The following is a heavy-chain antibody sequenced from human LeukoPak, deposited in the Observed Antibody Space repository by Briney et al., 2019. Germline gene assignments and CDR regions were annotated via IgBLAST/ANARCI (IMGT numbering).Heavy chain of an antibody. CDR3: AKLKRGYSYGDY. V-gene: IGHV3-30-3*02. CDR1: GFTFSSYA. Sequence: GGSLRLSRAASGFTFSSYAMHWVRQAPGKGLEWVAVISYDGSNKYYADSVKGRFTISRDNSKNTLYLQMNSLRAEDTAVYYCAKLKRGYSYGDYWGQGTLVTVSS. J-gene: IGHJ4*02. CDR2: ISYDGSNK. D-gene: IGHD5-18*01.